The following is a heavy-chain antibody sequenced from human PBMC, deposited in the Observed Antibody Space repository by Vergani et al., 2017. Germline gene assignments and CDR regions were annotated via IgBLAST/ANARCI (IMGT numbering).Heavy chain of an antibody. V-gene: IGHV3-74*03. J-gene: IGHJ4*02. D-gene: IGHD2-2*01. CDR3: ARGRSTSLPD. Sequence: DVHLAESGGGFFQPGGSLRLSCSASGFSFNSYWMHWVRQVPGKGLLWVSRIKSDGSITAYADSVKGRFTISRDNSKNTLYLQMNSLRAEDTAVYYCARGRSTSLPDWGQGTLVTVSS. CDR1: GFSFNSYW. CDR2: IKSDGSIT.